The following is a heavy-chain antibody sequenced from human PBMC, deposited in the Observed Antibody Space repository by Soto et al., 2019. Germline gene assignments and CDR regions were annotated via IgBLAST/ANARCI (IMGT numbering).Heavy chain of an antibody. J-gene: IGHJ6*02. D-gene: IGHD2-2*01. V-gene: IGHV3-30-3*01. CDR1: GFTFSSYA. Sequence: PGGSLRLSCAASGFTFSSYAMHWVRQAPGKGPEWVAVISYDGSNKYYADSVKGRFTISRDNSKNTLYLQMNSLRAEDTAVYYCAREMGYQLLYYYYYYGMDVWGQGTTVTVSS. CDR2: ISYDGSNK. CDR3: AREMGYQLLYYYYYYGMDV.